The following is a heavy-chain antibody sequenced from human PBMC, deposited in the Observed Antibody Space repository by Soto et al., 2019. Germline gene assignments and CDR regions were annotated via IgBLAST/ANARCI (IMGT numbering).Heavy chain of an antibody. Sequence: SETLSLTCAVYGGSFSGYYWSWIRQPPGKGLEWIGEINHSGSTNYNPSLKSRVTISVDTSKNQFSLKLSSVTAADTAVYYCASLPILDYYYYGMDVWGQGTTVTVS. CDR2: INHSGST. CDR3: ASLPILDYYYYGMDV. V-gene: IGHV4-34*01. CDR1: GGSFSGYY. D-gene: IGHD3-9*01. J-gene: IGHJ6*02.